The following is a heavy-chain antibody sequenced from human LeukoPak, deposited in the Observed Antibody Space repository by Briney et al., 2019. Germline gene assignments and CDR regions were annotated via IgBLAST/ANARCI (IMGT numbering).Heavy chain of an antibody. CDR1: GFTFSDYY. Sequence: PGGSLRLSCAASGFTFSDYYMSWIRQAPGKGLEWVSYISSSGSTIYYADSVKGRFTISRDNAKNSLYLQMNSLRSEDTAVYYCARLYSGSYFDAFDIWGQGTMVTVSS. CDR2: ISSSGSTI. CDR3: ARLYSGSYFDAFDI. V-gene: IGHV3-11*01. J-gene: IGHJ3*02. D-gene: IGHD1-26*01.